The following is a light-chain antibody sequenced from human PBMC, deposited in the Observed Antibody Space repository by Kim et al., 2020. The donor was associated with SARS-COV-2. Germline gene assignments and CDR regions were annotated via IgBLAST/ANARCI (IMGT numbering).Light chain of an antibody. CDR2: WAS. V-gene: IGKV4-1*01. J-gene: IGKJ2*01. Sequence: RATINCKSSQTILYKSNNENYLAWYQQKPGQPPKLLIYWASDRESGVPDRFSGSGSGTDFTLTISSLQAEDVAVYYCQQYYDALYTVGQGTKLEI. CDR3: QQYYDALYT. CDR1: QTILYKSNNENY.